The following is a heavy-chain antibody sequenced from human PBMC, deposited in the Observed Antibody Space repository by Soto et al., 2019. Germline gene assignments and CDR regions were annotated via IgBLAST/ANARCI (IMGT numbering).Heavy chain of an antibody. V-gene: IGHV3-30-3*01. CDR2: ISYDGGKK. J-gene: IGHJ6*02. CDR1: GFTFTDYA. D-gene: IGHD3-22*01. CDR3: ARDTYLDSSGPTYYYYYGIDV. Sequence: QVQLVESGGGVVQPGRSLRLSCAASGFTFTDYALHWVRQAPGKGLEWVAVISYDGGKKYYADSVKGRFTISRDNSKNTVYLQMNSPRVEDTAVYYCARDTYLDSSGPTYYYYYGIDVWGQGTTVTVSS.